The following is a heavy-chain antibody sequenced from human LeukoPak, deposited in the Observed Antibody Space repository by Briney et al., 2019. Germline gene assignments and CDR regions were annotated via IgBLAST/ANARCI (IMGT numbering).Heavy chain of an antibody. D-gene: IGHD3-10*01. Sequence: SETLSLTCAVYGGSFSGHYWSWIRQPPGKGLEWIAEINHSGITNYNPSLKSRLTISVDTSKNQFSLRLSSVTAADTAVYYCARGLREFGYYHYHMDVWGKGTTVTVSS. V-gene: IGHV4-34*01. CDR2: INHSGIT. J-gene: IGHJ6*03. CDR1: GGSFSGHY. CDR3: ARGLREFGYYHYHMDV.